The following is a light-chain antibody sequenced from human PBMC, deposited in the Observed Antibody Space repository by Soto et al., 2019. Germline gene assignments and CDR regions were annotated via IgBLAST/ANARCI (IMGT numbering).Light chain of an antibody. Sequence: DIQMTQSPSTLSASVGDRVTITCRASQSLNSWLAWYQHKPGKAPKLLIHKASILASGVPSRFSGSDSGAQFTITIGGLQPDDSATQSWQHYIGYSGMFGNGTKVDIK. CDR3: QHYIGYSGM. CDR1: QSLNSW. J-gene: IGKJ1*01. V-gene: IGKV1-5*03. CDR2: KAS.